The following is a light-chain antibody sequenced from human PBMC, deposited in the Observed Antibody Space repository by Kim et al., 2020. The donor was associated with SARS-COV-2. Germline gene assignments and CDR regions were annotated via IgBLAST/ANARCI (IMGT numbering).Light chain of an antibody. J-gene: IGKJ2*01. V-gene: IGKV3-20*01. Sequence: PGETAPLSCRASQGGGRGFLAWYQPRAGQAPRLLIYGASNRATGIPDRFSGSGSETDFTLTISRLEPEDFAVYYCQHFRSSPPRYTFGQGTKLEIK. CDR1: QGGGRGF. CDR3: QHFRSSPPRYT. CDR2: GAS.